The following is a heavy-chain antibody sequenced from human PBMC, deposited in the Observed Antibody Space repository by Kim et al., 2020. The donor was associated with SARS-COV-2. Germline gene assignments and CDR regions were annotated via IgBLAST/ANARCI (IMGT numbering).Heavy chain of an antibody. V-gene: IGHV5-10-1*01. CDR3: ARHLDGDGYNPSPFDS. J-gene: IGHJ4*02. D-gene: IGHD5-12*01. CDR1: GYIFTDHW. Sequence: GESLKISCKGSGYIFTDHWISWVRQMPGKGLEWMGKIDPTDSYVHYSPTFQGHVTMSADKSINTAFLQWSSLNASHTAIYFCARHLDGDGYNPSPFDSWGQGTPVTVSA. CDR2: IDPTDSYV.